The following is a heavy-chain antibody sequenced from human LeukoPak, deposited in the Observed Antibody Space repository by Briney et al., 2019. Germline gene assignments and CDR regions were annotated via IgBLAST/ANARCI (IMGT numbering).Heavy chain of an antibody. J-gene: IGHJ4*02. D-gene: IGHD3-22*01. CDR2: IYSGGST. CDR1: GFTVSSHY. CDR3: ARVLLKSYYDSSGPLDY. Sequence: GGSLRLSCAASGFTVSSHYMGWVRQAPGKGLEWVSVIYSGGSTYYADSVKGRFTISRDNSKNTLYLQMNSLRAEDTAVYYCARVLLKSYYDSSGPLDYWGQGTLVTVSS. V-gene: IGHV3-53*01.